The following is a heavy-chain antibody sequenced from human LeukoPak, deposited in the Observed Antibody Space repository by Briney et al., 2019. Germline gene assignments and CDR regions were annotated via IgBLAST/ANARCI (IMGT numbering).Heavy chain of an antibody. D-gene: IGHD5/OR15-5a*01. Sequence: PGRSLSLSCTSSGFTFGDYAMSWVRQAPGKGPEWVGFIRSKAYGGTTEYAASVKGRFTISRDDSKSIAYLQMNSLKTEDTAVYYCTRVSTATFGYWGQGTLVTVSS. CDR1: GFTFGDYA. CDR3: TRVSTATFGY. CDR2: IRSKAYGGTT. V-gene: IGHV3-49*04. J-gene: IGHJ4*02.